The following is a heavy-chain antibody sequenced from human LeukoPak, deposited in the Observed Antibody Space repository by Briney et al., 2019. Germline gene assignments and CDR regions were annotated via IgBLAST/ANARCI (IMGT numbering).Heavy chain of an antibody. Sequence: SETLSLTCAVSGGSISSSAYHWGWIRQPPGKGLEWIGSIHYSGSTYHNTSLKSRVTISVDTSKNQFSLKLSSVTAADTAVYYCARLEAAAGPNWFDPWGQGTLVTVSS. CDR3: ARLEAAAGPNWFDP. CDR2: IHYSGST. CDR1: GGSISSSAYH. D-gene: IGHD6-13*01. V-gene: IGHV4-39*07. J-gene: IGHJ5*02.